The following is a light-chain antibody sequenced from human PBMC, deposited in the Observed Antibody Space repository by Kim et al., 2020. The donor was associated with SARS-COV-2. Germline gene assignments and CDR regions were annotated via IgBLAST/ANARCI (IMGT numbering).Light chain of an antibody. J-gene: IGKJ5*01. Sequence: EIVMTQSTATLSLSPGERATLSCRASQSISSSLAWYQQKPGQAPRVLIYGASARATGIPARFSGSGSGTEFTLTISNLQSEDFAVYYCQQYAYWRAFGQGTRLEIK. CDR1: QSISSS. V-gene: IGKV3-15*01. CDR2: GAS. CDR3: QQYAYWRA.